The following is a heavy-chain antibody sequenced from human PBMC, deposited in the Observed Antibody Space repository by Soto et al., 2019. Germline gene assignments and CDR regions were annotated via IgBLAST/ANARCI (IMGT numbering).Heavy chain of an antibody. J-gene: IGHJ3*01. CDR1: GYTFINYG. D-gene: IGHD1-26*01. Sequence: QVQLVQSGAEVKKPGASVRVSCKTSGYTFINYGITWVRQAPGQGLEWMGWISGYNGDTSSSEKLQDRITMTTDTSTNTVYMDLRSLTSDDTAVYYCARWSAIVGGAEALDVWGQGTMVIVSS. CDR3: ARWSAIVGGAEALDV. CDR2: ISGYNGDT. V-gene: IGHV1-18*01.